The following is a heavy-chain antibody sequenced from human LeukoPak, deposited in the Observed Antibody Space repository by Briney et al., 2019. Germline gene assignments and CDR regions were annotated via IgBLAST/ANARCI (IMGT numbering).Heavy chain of an antibody. Sequence: SETLSLTCTVSGASISAYYWSWIRQHPGKGLEWIGYIYYSGSAYYNPSLKSRVTISVDTSKSQFSLNLASVTAADTAVYYCARGVYGSGIEHHDYWGQGTLVTVSS. V-gene: IGHV4-31*03. CDR1: GASISAYY. J-gene: IGHJ4*02. CDR3: ARGVYGSGIEHHDY. D-gene: IGHD3-10*01. CDR2: IYYSGSA.